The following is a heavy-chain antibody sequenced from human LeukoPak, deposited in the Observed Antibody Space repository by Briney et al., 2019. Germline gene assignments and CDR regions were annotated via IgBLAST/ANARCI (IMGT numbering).Heavy chain of an antibody. J-gene: IGHJ4*02. CDR2: IKQDGSEK. CDR1: GFTFSSYW. D-gene: IGHD6-13*01. Sequence: GSLRLSCAASGFTFSSYWMSWVRQAPGKGLEWVANIKQDGSEKYYVDSVKGRFTISRDNAKNSLYLQMNSLRAEDTAVYYCARPSAAGLRGFDYWGQGTLVTVSS. V-gene: IGHV3-7*01. CDR3: ARPSAAGLRGFDY.